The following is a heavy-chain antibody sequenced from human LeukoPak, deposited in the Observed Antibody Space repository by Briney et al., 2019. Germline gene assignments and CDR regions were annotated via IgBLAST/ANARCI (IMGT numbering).Heavy chain of an antibody. V-gene: IGHV3-7*01. CDR1: GFTFSSYW. CDR2: IKQDGSEK. Sequence: GGSLRLSCAASGFTFSSYWMSWVRQAPGKGLEWVANIKQDGSEKYYVDSVKGRFTISRDNAKNSLYLQMSSLRAEDTAVYYCARDRYSGYDLNSHYGMDVWGQGTTVTVSS. CDR3: ARDRYSGYDLNSHYGMDV. D-gene: IGHD5-12*01. J-gene: IGHJ6*02.